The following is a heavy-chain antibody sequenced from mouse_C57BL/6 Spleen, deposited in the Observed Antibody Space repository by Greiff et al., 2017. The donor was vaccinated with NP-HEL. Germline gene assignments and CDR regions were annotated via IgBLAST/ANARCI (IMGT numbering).Heavy chain of an antibody. D-gene: IGHD1-1*01. J-gene: IGHJ2*01. CDR1: GFTFSSYT. CDR3: ARQSYYYGSNDY. Sequence: EVKLVESGGGLVKPGGSLKLSCAASGFTFSSYTMSWVRQTPEKRLEWVATISGGGGNTYYPDSVKGRFTISRDNAKNTLYLQMSSLRSEDTALYYCARQSYYYGSNDYWGQGTTLTVSS. V-gene: IGHV5-9*01. CDR2: ISGGGGNT.